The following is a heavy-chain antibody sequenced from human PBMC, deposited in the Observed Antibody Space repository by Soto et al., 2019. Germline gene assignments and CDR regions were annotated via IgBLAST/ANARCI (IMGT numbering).Heavy chain of an antibody. V-gene: IGHV3-30-3*01. J-gene: IGHJ6*02. CDR1: GFTFRIYA. Sequence: QVQLVESGGGVVQPGRSLRLSCAASGFTFRIYAMHWVRQAPGKGLECVAVISYDGSNKFYRDSVKSRFTISRDNSKNTLYLQISGLRYEDTAVYYCARGDREDIAVVIGARPGEYGVDVWGQGTTVTVSS. CDR2: ISYDGSNK. D-gene: IGHD2-15*01. CDR3: ARGDREDIAVVIGARPGEYGVDV.